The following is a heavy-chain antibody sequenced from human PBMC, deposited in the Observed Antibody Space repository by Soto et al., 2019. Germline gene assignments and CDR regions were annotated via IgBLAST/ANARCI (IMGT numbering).Heavy chain of an antibody. CDR3: AKDRGCSSATCYQAD. CDR1: GFAFRTYG. Sequence: GGSLRLSCVASGFAFRTYGMSWVRQAPGQGLEWVSAINAGGRGAYYADSVKGRFIISRDNSKNTLYLQMNSLRAEDSAVYYCAKDRGCSSATCYQADWGQGTLVTVSS. J-gene: IGHJ4*02. D-gene: IGHD2-2*01. V-gene: IGHV3-23*01. CDR2: INAGGRGA.